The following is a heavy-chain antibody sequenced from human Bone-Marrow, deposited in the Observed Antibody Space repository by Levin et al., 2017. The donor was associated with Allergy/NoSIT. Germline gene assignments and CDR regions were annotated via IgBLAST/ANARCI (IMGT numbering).Heavy chain of an antibody. V-gene: IGHV3-23*01. Sequence: SCAASGFTFSSYAMSWVRQAPGKGLEWVSAISGSGGSTYYADSVKGRFTISRDNSKNTLYLQMNSLRAEDTAVYYCAKGGRIVSGAFDIWGQGTMVTVSS. CDR3: AKGGRIVSGAFDI. CDR1: GFTFSSYA. CDR2: ISGSGGST. J-gene: IGHJ3*02. D-gene: IGHD5/OR15-5a*01.